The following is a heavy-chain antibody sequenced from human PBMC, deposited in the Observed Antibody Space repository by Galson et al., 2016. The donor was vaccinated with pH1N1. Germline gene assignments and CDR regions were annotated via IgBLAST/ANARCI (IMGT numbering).Heavy chain of an antibody. V-gene: IGHV1-46*01. CDR2: ISPIGSSGDTA. J-gene: IGHJ4*02. Sequence: SVKVSCKASGYNFIKYYIHWVRQAPGQGLEWVGVISPIGSSGDTAMYAQSFQGRVTMTSDTSTSTVFMELGRLTSDDTAVYWCTRDLARQHDSWGQGTLVTVSS. CDR1: GYNFIKYY. CDR3: TRDLARQHDS. D-gene: IGHD3-16*01.